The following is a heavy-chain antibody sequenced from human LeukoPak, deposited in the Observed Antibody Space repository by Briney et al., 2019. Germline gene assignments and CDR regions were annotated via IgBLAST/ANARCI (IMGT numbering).Heavy chain of an antibody. CDR1: GGSISSGSYY. J-gene: IGHJ6*03. CDR3: ARHVGRGTQIYYMDV. CDR2: IYTSGST. D-gene: IGHD3-16*01. V-gene: IGHV4-61*02. Sequence: SETLSLTCTVSGGSISSGSYYWSWIRQPAGKGLEWIGRIYTSGSTNYNPSLKSRVTISVDTSKSQFSLKLSSVTAADTAVYYCARHVGRGTQIYYMDVWGKGTTVTVSS.